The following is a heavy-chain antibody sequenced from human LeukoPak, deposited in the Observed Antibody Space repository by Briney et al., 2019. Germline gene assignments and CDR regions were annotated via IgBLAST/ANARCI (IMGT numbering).Heavy chain of an antibody. V-gene: IGHV3-30*18. CDR1: GLTFSSYG. CDR2: ISYDGSNK. CDR3: AKVYCSSTSCPIYYYYYGMDV. Sequence: GGSLRLSCAASGLTFSSYGMHWVRQAPGKGLEWVAVISYDGSNKYYADSVKGRFTISRDNSKNTLYLQMNSLRAEDTAVYYCAKVYCSSTSCPIYYYYYGMDVWGQGTTVTVSS. J-gene: IGHJ6*02. D-gene: IGHD2-2*01.